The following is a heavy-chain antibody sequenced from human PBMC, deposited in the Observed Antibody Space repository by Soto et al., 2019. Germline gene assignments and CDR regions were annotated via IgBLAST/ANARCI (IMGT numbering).Heavy chain of an antibody. CDR2: ISSGSSYM. J-gene: IGHJ5*02. V-gene: IGHV3-21*01. CDR1: GFTFSSYR. Sequence: ESGGGLVKPGESLRLSCAGSGFTFSSYRMNWVRQAPGKGLEWVSSISSGSSYMYYADSVKGRFTVSRDNSKDSLFLQMSSLSAEDTAVYCSVRDGAAYSISPLWFGPWGQGTLVTVSS. CDR3: VRDGAAYSISPLWFGP. D-gene: IGHD6-13*01.